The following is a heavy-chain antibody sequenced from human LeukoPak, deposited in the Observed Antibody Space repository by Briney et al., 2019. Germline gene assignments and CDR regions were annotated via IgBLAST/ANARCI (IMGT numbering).Heavy chain of an antibody. J-gene: IGHJ6*02. CDR3: ARDYYDSSGLLGYYYYGMDV. CDR2: IIPIFGTA. D-gene: IGHD3-22*01. V-gene: IGHV1-69*13. CDR1: GGTFSIYA. Sequence: SVKVSCKASGGTFSIYAISWVRQAPGQGLEWMGGIIPIFGTANYAQKFQGRVTITADESTSTAYMELSSLRSEDTAVYYCARDYYDSSGLLGYYYYGMDVWGQGTTVTVSS.